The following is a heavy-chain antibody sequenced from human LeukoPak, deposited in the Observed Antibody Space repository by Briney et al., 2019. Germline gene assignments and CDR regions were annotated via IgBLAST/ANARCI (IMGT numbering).Heavy chain of an antibody. CDR1: GFTFSSYA. CDR3: AKDQNPGYYDSSGYPSDY. V-gene: IGHV3-23*01. Sequence: PGGSLRLSCAASGFTFSSYAMSWVRQAPGKGLEWVSAISGSGGSTYYADSVKGRFTISRDNSKNTLYLKMNSLRAEDTPVYYCAKDQNPGYYDSSGYPSDYWGQGTLVTVSS. CDR2: ISGSGGST. D-gene: IGHD3-22*01. J-gene: IGHJ4*02.